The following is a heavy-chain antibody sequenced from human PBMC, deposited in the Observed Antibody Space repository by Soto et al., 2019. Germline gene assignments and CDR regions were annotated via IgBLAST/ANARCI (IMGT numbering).Heavy chain of an antibody. Sequence: SETLSLTCTVSGGSISSYYWICLRQPPGKGLERIGYIYYSRSTNYNPSLKSRATLSLDKSKNQLSLKLSSVTAADTAVYYCARQGTASILNTWLEPWGQGTMVTVSS. J-gene: IGHJ5*02. CDR1: GGSISSYY. D-gene: IGHD2-2*01. CDR2: IYYSRST. CDR3: ARQGTASILNTWLEP. V-gene: IGHV4-59*01.